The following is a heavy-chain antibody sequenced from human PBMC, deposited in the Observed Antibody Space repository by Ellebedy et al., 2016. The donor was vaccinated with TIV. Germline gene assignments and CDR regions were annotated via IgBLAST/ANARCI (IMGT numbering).Heavy chain of an antibody. D-gene: IGHD3-16*01. CDR1: GYTFTSYG. J-gene: IGHJ6*02. CDR2: ISAYNGNT. CDR3: AREVGDGNYYGMDV. V-gene: IGHV1-18*01. Sequence: AASVKVSCKASGYTFTSYGISWVRQAPGQGLEWMGWISAYNGNTNYAENLQGRLTITADSSTSTAYMELRSLRSDDSAVYFCAREVGDGNYYGMDVWGLGTTVTVSS.